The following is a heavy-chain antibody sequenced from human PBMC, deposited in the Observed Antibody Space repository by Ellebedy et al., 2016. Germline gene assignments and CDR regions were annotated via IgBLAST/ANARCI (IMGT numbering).Heavy chain of an antibody. CDR3: ARYDHADANDAFDL. CDR1: GYSFTTYW. CDR2: IFPGDSDT. V-gene: IGHV5-51*01. D-gene: IGHD1-14*01. Sequence: GESLKISCKDSGYSFTTYWIGWVRQMPGKGLEWMGVIFPGDSDTRYSPSFRGQVTISADKSINTAYLQWSSLKASDTAIYYCARYDHADANDAFDLWGQGTMITVST. J-gene: IGHJ3*01.